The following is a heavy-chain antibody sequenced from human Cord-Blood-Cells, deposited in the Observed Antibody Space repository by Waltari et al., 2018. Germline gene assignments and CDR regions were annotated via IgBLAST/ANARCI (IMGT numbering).Heavy chain of an antibody. D-gene: IGHD1-26*01. CDR3: ARGLLGATFDY. Sequence: QVQLQESGPGLVKPSETLSLTCTASGGSISSHYWSWIRQPPGKGLEWIGYIYYSGSTNYNPSLKSRVTISVDTSKNQFSLKLSSVTAADTAVYYCARGLLGATFDYWGQGTLVTVSS. CDR1: GGSISSHY. V-gene: IGHV4-59*11. J-gene: IGHJ4*02. CDR2: IYYSGST.